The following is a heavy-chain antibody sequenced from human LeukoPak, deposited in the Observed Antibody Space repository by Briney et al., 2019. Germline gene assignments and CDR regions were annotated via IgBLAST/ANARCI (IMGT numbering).Heavy chain of an antibody. D-gene: IGHD3-22*01. CDR3: ARGGRGATYYYDSSGYYHTDAVDI. CDR2: IYTSGST. CDR1: GGSINSYY. V-gene: IGHV4-4*07. Sequence: SETLSLSCTVSGGSINSYYWSWIGQPAGKGLEWIGRIYTSGSTNYNPSLKSRVTMSVDTSKNQFSLKLSSVTAADTAVYYCARGGRGATYYYDSSGYYHTDAVDISGQGTMVTVSS. J-gene: IGHJ3*02.